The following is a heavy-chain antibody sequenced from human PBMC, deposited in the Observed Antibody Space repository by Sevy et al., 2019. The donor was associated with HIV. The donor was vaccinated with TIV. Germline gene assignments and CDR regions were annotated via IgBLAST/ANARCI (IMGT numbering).Heavy chain of an antibody. CDR3: ARDYYDSSGSPGAFDI. V-gene: IGHV4-38-2*02. J-gene: IGHJ3*02. D-gene: IGHD3-22*01. CDR1: GYSISSGYY. CDR2: IDHSGST. Sequence: SETLSLTCTVSGYSISSGYYWGWIRQPPGKGLEWIGSIDHSGSTYYNPSLKGRVTISVDTSKNQYSLKLSSVTAADTAGYYCARDYYDSSGSPGAFDIWGQGTMVTVSS.